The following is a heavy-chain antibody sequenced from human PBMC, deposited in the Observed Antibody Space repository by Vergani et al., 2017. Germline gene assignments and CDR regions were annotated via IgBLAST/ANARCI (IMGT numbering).Heavy chain of an antibody. CDR3: ARSGVVPASNWFDP. D-gene: IGHD2-2*01. J-gene: IGHJ5*02. CDR1: GGSISSSSYY. CDR2: IYYSGST. Sequence: QVQLQESGPGLVKPSQTLSLTCTVSGGSISSSSYYWGWIRQPPGKGLEWIGSIYYSGSTSYNPSLKSRVTISVDTSKNQFSLKLSSVTAADTAVYYCARSGVVPASNWFDPWGQGTLVTVSS. V-gene: IGHV4-39*01.